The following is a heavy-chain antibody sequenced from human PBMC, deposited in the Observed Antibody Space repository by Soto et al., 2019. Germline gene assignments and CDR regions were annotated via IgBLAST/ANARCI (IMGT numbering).Heavy chain of an antibody. J-gene: IGHJ4*02. CDR1: GFSMSNHA. Sequence: EARLFESGGGLVQPGGSLRLSCVVSGFSMSNHALTWVRQAPGKGLEWVSSISSTGSKTYYADSIKGRFTISRDNSKNTVFLQMNSLRPDDMAFYFCAREPKPFMTGYYDLWGQGTLVTVSS. CDR2: ISSTGSKT. CDR3: AREPKPFMTGYYDL. V-gene: IGHV3-23*01. D-gene: IGHD3-9*01.